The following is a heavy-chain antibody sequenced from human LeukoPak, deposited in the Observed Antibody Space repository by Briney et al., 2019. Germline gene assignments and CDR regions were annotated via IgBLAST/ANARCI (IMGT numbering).Heavy chain of an antibody. CDR1: GFTFSSYA. D-gene: IGHD3-10*01. Sequence: PGGSLRLSCAASGFTFSSYAMSWVRQAPGKGLEWVSAISGSGGSTYYADSVKGRFTISRDNSKNTLYLQMNSLRAEDTAVYYCVKDYVPRPTKPGRAYYYGMDVWGQGTTVTVSS. CDR2: ISGSGGST. V-gene: IGHV3-23*01. CDR3: VKDYVPRPTKPGRAYYYGMDV. J-gene: IGHJ6*02.